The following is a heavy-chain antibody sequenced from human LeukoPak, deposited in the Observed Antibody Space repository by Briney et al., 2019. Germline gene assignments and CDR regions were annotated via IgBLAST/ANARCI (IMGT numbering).Heavy chain of an antibody. CDR1: GYTFTGYY. Sequence: GASVKVSCKASGYTFTGYYMHWVRQAPGQGLEWMGWINPNSGGTNYAQKFQGRVTMTRDTSISTAYMELSRLRSDDTAVYYCARVVYYDSSGYEDEDAFDIWGQGTMVTVSS. V-gene: IGHV1-2*02. J-gene: IGHJ3*02. CDR3: ARVVYYDSSGYEDEDAFDI. D-gene: IGHD3-22*01. CDR2: INPNSGGT.